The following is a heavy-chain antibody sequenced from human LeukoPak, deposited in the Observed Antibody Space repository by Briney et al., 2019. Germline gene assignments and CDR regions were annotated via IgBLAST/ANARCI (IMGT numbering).Heavy chain of an antibody. CDR2: IIPIFGTA. J-gene: IGHJ3*02. CDR3: RYYDSSGYLANAFDI. Sequence: ASVKVSCKASGGTXSSYAISWVRQAPGQGLEWMEGIIPIFGTANYAQKFQGRVTITADESTSTAYMELSSLRSEDTAVFYCRYYDSSGYLANAFDIWGQGTMVTVSS. D-gene: IGHD3-22*01. CDR1: GGTXSSYA. V-gene: IGHV1-69*13.